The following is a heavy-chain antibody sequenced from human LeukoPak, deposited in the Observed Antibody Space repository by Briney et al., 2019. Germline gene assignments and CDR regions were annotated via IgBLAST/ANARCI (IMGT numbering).Heavy chain of an antibody. D-gene: IGHD5/OR15-5a*01. CDR2: INNVASHI. CDR3: ARDPTQYLRYGHFDY. CDR1: GFTFSSYS. J-gene: IGHJ4*02. Sequence: GGSLRLSCAASGFTFSSYSMNWVRQAPGKGLEWVSSINNVASHIYYAHSVKGRFTISRDNAKNSLYLQMNSLSDEDTAVYYCARDPTQYLRYGHFDYWGQGTLVTVSS. V-gene: IGHV3-21*01.